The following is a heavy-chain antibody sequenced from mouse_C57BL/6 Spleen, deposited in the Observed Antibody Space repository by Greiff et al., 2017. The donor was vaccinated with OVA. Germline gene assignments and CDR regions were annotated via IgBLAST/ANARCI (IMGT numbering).Heavy chain of an antibody. D-gene: IGHD1-1*01. V-gene: IGHV1-59*01. CDR1: GYTFTSYW. Sequence: QVQLQQPGAELVRPGTSVKLSCKASGYTFTSYWMHWVTQRPGQGLEWIGVIDPSASYTNYNQKFTGKATLTVDTSSSTAYMQLSSLTSEDSAVDYSARRNYGSSYVDYWGPGTTLTVSS. CDR2: IDPSASYT. CDR3: ARRNYGSSYVDY. J-gene: IGHJ2*01.